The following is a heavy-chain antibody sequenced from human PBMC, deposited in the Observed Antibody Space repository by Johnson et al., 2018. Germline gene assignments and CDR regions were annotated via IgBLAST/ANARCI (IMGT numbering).Heavy chain of an antibody. CDR2: IYYNGST. V-gene: IGHV4-59*01. Sequence: QVQLQESGPGLVKPSETLSLTCSVSGGSISGYYWSWIRQPPGKGLEWIGYIYYNGSTDYNPSLKRRLTISVDMSENQFSLKLRSVTAADTAVYFCATGGYYDILTGSYVDTFDIWGQGTMVTVSS. D-gene: IGHD3-9*01. CDR3: ATGGYYDILTGSYVDTFDI. J-gene: IGHJ3*02. CDR1: GGSISGYY.